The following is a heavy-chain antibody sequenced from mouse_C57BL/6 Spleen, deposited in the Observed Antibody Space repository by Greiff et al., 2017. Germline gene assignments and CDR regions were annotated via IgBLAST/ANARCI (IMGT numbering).Heavy chain of an antibody. CDR2: IHPNSGST. J-gene: IGHJ4*01. Sequence: QVQLQQSGAELVKPGASVKLSCKASGYTFTSYWMHWVKQRPGQGLEWIGMIHPNSGSTNYNEKFKSKATLTVDKSSSTAYMQLSSLTSEDSAVYSCARPPFITTVVADYAMDYWGQGTSVTVSS. CDR1: GYTFTSYW. CDR3: ARPPFITTVVADYAMDY. V-gene: IGHV1-64*01. D-gene: IGHD1-1*01.